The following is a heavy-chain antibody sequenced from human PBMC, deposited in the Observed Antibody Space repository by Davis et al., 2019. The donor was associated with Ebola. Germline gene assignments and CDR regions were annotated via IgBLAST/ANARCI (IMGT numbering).Heavy chain of an antibody. J-gene: IGHJ4*02. CDR3: ARGHTAVDY. CDR1: GFTFSSYW. D-gene: IGHD5-18*01. CDR2: IYSGGST. V-gene: IGHV3-53*01. Sequence: GGSLRLSCAASGFTFSSYWMSWVRQAPGKGLEWVSVIYSGGSTYYADSVKGRFTISRDNSKNTLYLQMNSLRAEDTAVYYCARGHTAVDYWGQGTLVTVSS.